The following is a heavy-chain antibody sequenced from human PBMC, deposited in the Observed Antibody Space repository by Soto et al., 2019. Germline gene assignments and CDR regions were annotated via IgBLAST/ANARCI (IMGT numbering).Heavy chain of an antibody. CDR3: ARRYGYSFDY. CDR2: IYYSGST. D-gene: IGHD1-1*01. Sequence: QVQLQESGPGLVKPSETLSLTCTVSGGSISSYYWSWIRQPPGTGLEWIGYIYYSGSTNYNPPLKSRVTISVDTSKNQFSLKLSSVTAADTAVYYCARRYGYSFDYWGQGTLVTVSS. V-gene: IGHV4-59*08. J-gene: IGHJ4*02. CDR1: GGSISSYY.